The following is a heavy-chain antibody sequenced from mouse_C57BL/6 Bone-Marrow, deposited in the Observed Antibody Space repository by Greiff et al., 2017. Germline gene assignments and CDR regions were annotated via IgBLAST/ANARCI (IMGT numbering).Heavy chain of an antibody. CDR1: GFNIKDYY. CDR2: IDPEDGET. D-gene: IGHD1-1*01. J-gene: IGHJ2*01. V-gene: IGHV14-2*01. CDR3: ARGVTTGSRDFDY. Sequence: EVQLQQSGAELVKPGASVKLSCTASGFNIKDYYMHWVKQRTEQGLEWIGRIDPEDGETKYAPKFQGKATITADTSDNTTYLQLSSLTSEDSAVYYWARGVTTGSRDFDYWGQGTTLTVSS.